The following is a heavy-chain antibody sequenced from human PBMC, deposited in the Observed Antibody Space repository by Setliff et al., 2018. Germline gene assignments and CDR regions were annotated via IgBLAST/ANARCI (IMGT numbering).Heavy chain of an antibody. CDR3: ARFGGSCSSSSCYASDL. V-gene: IGHV1-18*01. J-gene: IGHJ3*01. Sequence: SVKVSCKSSGYTFTNFGFHWLRQAPGQGLEWMAMIITSTGKTSYAQKFQGRVTVTTDTYTGTGYMELRSLRSDDTAMYFCARFGGSCSSSSCYASDLWGQGTMVTVSS. CDR1: GYTFTNFG. D-gene: IGHD2-2*01. CDR2: IITSTGKT.